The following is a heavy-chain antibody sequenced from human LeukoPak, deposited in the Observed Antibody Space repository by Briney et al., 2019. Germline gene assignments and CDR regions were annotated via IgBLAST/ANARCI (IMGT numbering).Heavy chain of an antibody. D-gene: IGHD6-19*01. CDR3: AKGPRPDITVAHTVEK. Sequence: GGSLRLSCAASGFTLSNYAMSCARQVPGGGLEWGSTIINRGDSTSDADSVKGRFTISRDNSKNTLYLQMNSVRAEDTAVYYCAKGPRPDITVAHTVEKWGQGTLVTVSS. V-gene: IGHV3-23*01. J-gene: IGHJ4*02. CDR2: IINRGDST. CDR1: GFTLSNYA.